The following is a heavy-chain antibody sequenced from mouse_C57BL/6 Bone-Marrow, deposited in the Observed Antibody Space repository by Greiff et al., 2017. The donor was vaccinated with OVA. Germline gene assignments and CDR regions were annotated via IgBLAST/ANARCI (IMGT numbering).Heavy chain of an antibody. V-gene: IGHV6-3*01. CDR3: TSEGLLRVGYYAMDY. CDR2: IRLKSDNYAT. D-gene: IGHD1-1*01. J-gene: IGHJ4*01. Sequence: EVKLVESGGGLVQPGGSMKLSCVASGFTFSNYWMNWVRQSPEKGLEWVAQIRLKSDNYATHYAVSVKGRFTISRDESKSSVYLQMNNLSAEDTGIYYSTSEGLLRVGYYAMDYWGQGTSVTVSS. CDR1: GFTFSNYW.